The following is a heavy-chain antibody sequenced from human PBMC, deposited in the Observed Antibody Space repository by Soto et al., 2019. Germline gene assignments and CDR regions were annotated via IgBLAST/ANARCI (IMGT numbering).Heavy chain of an antibody. D-gene: IGHD4-17*01. V-gene: IGHV3-30*18. CDR1: GFTFTTFG. Sequence: QVQLVESGGGVVQPGGSLRLSCTASGFTFTTFGIHWVRQAPGNGLEWVALISYDGHNKYYSDSVKGRFTISRDNYKNPLSLQMNSLRAEDTAVYYCAKDLQAYGDYNYYYYGMDVWGQGTTVSVSS. CDR3: AKDLQAYGDYNYYYYGMDV. CDR2: ISYDGHNK. J-gene: IGHJ6*02.